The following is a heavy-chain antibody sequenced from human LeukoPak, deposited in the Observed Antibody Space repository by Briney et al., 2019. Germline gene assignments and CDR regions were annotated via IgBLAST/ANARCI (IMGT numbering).Heavy chain of an antibody. Sequence: GGSLRLSCAASGFTFSSYGMHWIRQAPGKGLEWVAFIRYDGSNKYYADSVKGRFTISRDNSKNTLYLQMNSLRAEGTAVYYCAKQATRELLYWGQGTLVTVSS. CDR3: AKQATRELLY. CDR2: IRYDGSNK. V-gene: IGHV3-30*02. CDR1: GFTFSSYG. D-gene: IGHD1-26*01. J-gene: IGHJ4*02.